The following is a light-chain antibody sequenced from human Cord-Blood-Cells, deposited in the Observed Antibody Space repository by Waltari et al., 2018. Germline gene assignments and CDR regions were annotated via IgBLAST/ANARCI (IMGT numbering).Light chain of an antibody. V-gene: IGKV3-15*01. CDR2: GAS. Sequence: EIVMTQSPATLSVSPGERATLPCRASQSVSSNLAWYPQKPGQAPRLLIYGASTRATGIPARFSGSGSGTEFTLTISSLQSEDFAVYYCQQYNNWPLYSFGQGTKLEIK. CDR1: QSVSSN. CDR3: QQYNNWPLYS. J-gene: IGKJ2*03.